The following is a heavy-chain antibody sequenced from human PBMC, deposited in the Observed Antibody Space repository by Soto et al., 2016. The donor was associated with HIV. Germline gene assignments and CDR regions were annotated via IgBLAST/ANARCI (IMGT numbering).Heavy chain of an antibody. CDR3: ARYQLLLFDY. Sequence: QVQLAQSGAEVKKPGASVKVSCRTSGYTFTNYGISWVRQAPGQGLEWMGWISGFNGNTNYAQKLQGRVTMTTDTSTSTAYMELRSLRSDDTAVYYCARYQLLLFDYWGQGTLVTVSS. V-gene: IGHV1-18*01. CDR2: ISGFNGNT. D-gene: IGHD2-2*01. J-gene: IGHJ4*02. CDR1: GYTFTNYG.